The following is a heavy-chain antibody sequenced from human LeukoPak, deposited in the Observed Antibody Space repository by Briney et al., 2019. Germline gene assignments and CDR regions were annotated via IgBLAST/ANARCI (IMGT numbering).Heavy chain of an antibody. V-gene: IGHV1-18*01. CDR3: ARAPDDHDFWSGPFDY. D-gene: IGHD3-3*01. J-gene: IGHJ4*02. Sequence: GASVKVSCKASGYTFTNYGISWVRQAPGQGLEWMGWISAYSGNTNYAQNLQGRVTMTTDTSTSTAYMELRSLRSDDTAVYYCARAPDDHDFWSGPFDYWGRGTLVTVSS. CDR1: GYTFTNYG. CDR2: ISAYSGNT.